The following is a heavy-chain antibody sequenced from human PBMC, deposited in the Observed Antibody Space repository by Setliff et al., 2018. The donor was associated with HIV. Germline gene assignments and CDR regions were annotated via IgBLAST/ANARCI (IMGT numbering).Heavy chain of an antibody. V-gene: IGHV1-24*01. D-gene: IGHD5-12*01. CDR3: ATRIRDGHRGYGYFDF. J-gene: IGHJ4*02. Sequence: GASVKVSCKASGYTFIAYGISWVRQAPGQGPEWMGGFDPEDNKIVYAQKFQGRVTTTEDTSTDTAYMELSSLRPEDTAVYYCATRIRDGHRGYGYFDFWGQGTLVTVSS. CDR2: FDPEDNKI. CDR1: GYTFIAYG.